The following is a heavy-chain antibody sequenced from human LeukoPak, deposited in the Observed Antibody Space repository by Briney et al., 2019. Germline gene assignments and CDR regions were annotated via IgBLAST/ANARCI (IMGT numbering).Heavy chain of an antibody. CDR1: GFIFSNYG. D-gene: IGHD1-26*01. CDR3: AKKLVGATMRGSASDY. V-gene: IGHV3-23*01. CDR2: ISGSGGST. Sequence: GGSLRLSCAASGFIFSNYGMNWVRQAPGKGLEWVSAISGSGGSTYYADSVKGRFTISRDNSKNTLYLQMNSLRAEDTAVYYCAKKLVGATMRGSASDYWGQGTLVTVSS. J-gene: IGHJ4*02.